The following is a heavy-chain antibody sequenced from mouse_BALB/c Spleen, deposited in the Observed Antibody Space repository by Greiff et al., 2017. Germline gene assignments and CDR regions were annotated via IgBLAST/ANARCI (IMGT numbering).Heavy chain of an antibody. CDR2: IRNKANGYTT. J-gene: IGHJ3*01. CDR3: ARDYYGYPFAY. V-gene: IGHV7-3*02. D-gene: IGHD1-2*01. Sequence: DVKLVESGGGLVQPGGSLRLSCATSGFTFTDYYMSWVRQPPGKALEWLGFIRNKANGYTTEYSASVKGRFTISRDNSQSILYLQMNTLRAEDSATYYCARDYYGYPFAYWGQGTLVTVSA. CDR1: GFTFTDYY.